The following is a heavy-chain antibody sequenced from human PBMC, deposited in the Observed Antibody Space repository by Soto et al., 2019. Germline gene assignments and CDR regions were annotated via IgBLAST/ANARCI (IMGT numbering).Heavy chain of an antibody. Sequence: APVKVSCKAAGYTFTSHYMHWVRQAPGQGLEWMGIINPSGGSTSYAQKFQGRVTMTRDTSTSTVYMELSSLRSEDTAVYYCARGNYGSGSAFYGMDVWGQGTTVTVSS. D-gene: IGHD3-10*01. CDR2: INPSGGST. CDR3: ARGNYGSGSAFYGMDV. J-gene: IGHJ6*02. V-gene: IGHV1-46*01. CDR1: GYTFTSHY.